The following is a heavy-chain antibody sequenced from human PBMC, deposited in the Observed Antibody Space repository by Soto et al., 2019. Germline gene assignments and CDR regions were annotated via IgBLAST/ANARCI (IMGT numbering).Heavy chain of an antibody. J-gene: IGHJ3*02. D-gene: IGHD3-22*01. CDR3: ARDRDSSGYYYVAFDI. CDR2: IIPIFGTA. CDR1: GGTFSSYA. Sequence: PSVKVSCKASGGTFSSYAISWVRQAPGQGLEWMGGIIPIFGTANYAQKFQGRVTITADESTSTAYMELSSLRSEDTAVYYCARDRDSSGYYYVAFDIWGQGTMVTVSS. V-gene: IGHV1-69*13.